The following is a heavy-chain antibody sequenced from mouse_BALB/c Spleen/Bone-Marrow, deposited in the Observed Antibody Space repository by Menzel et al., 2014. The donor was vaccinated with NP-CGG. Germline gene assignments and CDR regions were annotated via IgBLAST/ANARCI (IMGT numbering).Heavy chain of an antibody. CDR3: ARKSYYDYDGRPWFAY. Sequence: EVMLVESGGGLVKPGGSLKLSCAASGFTFSSYAMSWVRQTPEKRLEWVATISSGGSYTYYPDSVKGRFTISRDNAKNPLYLQMKSLRSEDTAMYYCARKSYYDYDGRPWFAYWGQGTLVTVSA. CDR2: ISSGGSYT. CDR1: GFTFSSYA. J-gene: IGHJ3*01. D-gene: IGHD2-4*01. V-gene: IGHV5-9-1*01.